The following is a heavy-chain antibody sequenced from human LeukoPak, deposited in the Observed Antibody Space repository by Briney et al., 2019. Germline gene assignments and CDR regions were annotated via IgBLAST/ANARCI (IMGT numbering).Heavy chain of an antibody. CDR1: GGTFISYA. CDR3: ASERSGIPRWYFDL. V-gene: IGHV1-69*06. Sequence: GASVKVSCKASGGTFISYAISWVRQAPGQGLEWMGGIIPIFGTANYAQKFQGRVTITADKSTSTAYMELSSLRSEDTAVYYCASERSGIPRWYFDLWGRGTLVTVSS. D-gene: IGHD3-10*01. J-gene: IGHJ2*01. CDR2: IIPIFGTA.